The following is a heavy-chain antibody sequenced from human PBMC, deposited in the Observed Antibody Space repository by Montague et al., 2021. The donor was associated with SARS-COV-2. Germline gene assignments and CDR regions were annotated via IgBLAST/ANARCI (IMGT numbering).Heavy chain of an antibody. Sequence: CPISGDSVASNSAAWIWIRQSPSRGLEWLARTYYRSKWYNEYAVXVKSRINIIPDTSKNHLSLQVNSVTPEDTAVYYCAREGEWELQGPRHSSFYFAMDVWGQGTSVTVSS. J-gene: IGHJ6*02. CDR2: TYYRSKWYN. V-gene: IGHV6-1*01. CDR3: AREGEWELQGPRHSSFYFAMDV. CDR1: GDSVASNSAA. D-gene: IGHD1-26*01.